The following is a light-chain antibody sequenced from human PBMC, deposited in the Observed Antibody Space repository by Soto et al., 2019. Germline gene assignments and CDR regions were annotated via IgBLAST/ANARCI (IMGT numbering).Light chain of an antibody. J-gene: IGLJ1*01. CDR1: SSVVGSYNL. CDR2: EGS. Sequence: QSALTQPASVSGSPGQSITISCTGTSSVVGSYNLVSWFQQHPGKAPKLMIHEGSKRPSGVSNRFSVSKSGNTASLTISGLQAEDEADYYCCSYAGSSTYVFGTGTKVTVL. CDR3: CSYAGSSTYV. V-gene: IGLV2-23*01.